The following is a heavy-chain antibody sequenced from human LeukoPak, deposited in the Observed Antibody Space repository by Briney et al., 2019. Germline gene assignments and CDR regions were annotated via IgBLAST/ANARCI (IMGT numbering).Heavy chain of an antibody. CDR2: INSVGSRT. V-gene: IGHV3-74*01. J-gene: IGHJ4*02. Sequence: GGSLRLSCAASGFTFSSHCVHWVRQAPGKGLVWVSRINSVGSRTDYAESVKGRFTISRDNARNTLYLQMNSLRAEDTAVYYCASQTPRRLPIAVADYFDYWGQGTLVTVSS. D-gene: IGHD6-19*01. CDR1: GFTFSSHC. CDR3: ASQTPRRLPIAVADYFDY.